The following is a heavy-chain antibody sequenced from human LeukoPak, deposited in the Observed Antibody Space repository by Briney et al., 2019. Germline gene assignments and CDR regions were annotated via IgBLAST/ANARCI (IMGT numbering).Heavy chain of an antibody. Sequence: GGSLRLSCAASGFTFSTSWMSWVRQAPGKGLEWVAYIKRDGSEKYYVDSVKGRFTISRDNSKNSLYLQMDSLRAEDTAVYYCARISTSVAGADYWGQGTLVTVSS. CDR2: IKRDGSEK. CDR1: GFTFSTSW. CDR3: ARISTSVAGADY. J-gene: IGHJ4*02. D-gene: IGHD6-19*01. V-gene: IGHV3-7*01.